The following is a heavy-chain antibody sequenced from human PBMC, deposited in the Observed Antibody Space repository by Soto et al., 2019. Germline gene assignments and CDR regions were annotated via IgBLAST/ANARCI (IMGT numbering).Heavy chain of an antibody. J-gene: IGHJ4*02. V-gene: IGHV3-33*01. CDR1: GFTFSSYG. CDR3: ATTGPD. CDR2: IWFDGSNK. Sequence: GGSLRLSCAASGFTFSSYGMHWVRQAPGKGLEWVAVIWFDGSNKFYADSVKGRFTISRDNSRNTVSLQMNSLRDEDSAAYYCATTGPDWGQGT.